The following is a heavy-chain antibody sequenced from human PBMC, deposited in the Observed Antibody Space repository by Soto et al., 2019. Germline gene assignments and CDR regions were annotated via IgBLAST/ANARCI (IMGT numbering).Heavy chain of an antibody. CDR3: ARELELRYYYYGMDV. CDR1: GYTFTSYD. J-gene: IGHJ6*02. CDR2: MNPNSGNT. V-gene: IGHV1-8*01. Sequence: ASVKVSCKASGYTFTSYDINWVRQATGQGLEWMGWMNPNSGNTGYAQKFQGRVTMTRNTSISTAYMELSSLRSEDTAAYYCARELELRYYYYGMDVWGQGTTVTVSS. D-gene: IGHD1-7*01.